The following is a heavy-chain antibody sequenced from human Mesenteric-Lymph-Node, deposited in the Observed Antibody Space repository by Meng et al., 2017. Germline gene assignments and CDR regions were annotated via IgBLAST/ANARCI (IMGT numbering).Heavy chain of an antibody. CDR3: ARGPTTYFDY. CDR2: IYYSGST. D-gene: IGHD4-17*01. V-gene: IGHV4-31*03. J-gene: IGHJ4*02. Sequence: LQDPDPGLVKPSQTLSLPCTVSGGSISSGVYYWSWIRQHPGKGLEWIGYIYYSGSTYYNPSLKSRVTISVDTSKNQFSLKLSSVTAADTAVYYCARGPTTYFDYWGQGTLVTVSS. CDR1: GGSISSGVYY.